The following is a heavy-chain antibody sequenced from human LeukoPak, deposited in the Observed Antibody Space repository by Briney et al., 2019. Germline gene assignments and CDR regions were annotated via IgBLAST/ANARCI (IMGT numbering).Heavy chain of an antibody. CDR2: IYSSVIT. Sequence: SELLSPTWTVSADFISIYYSSWIRQPAGKGLEWIGLIYSSVITNSNPSLRSRVTMPVDTSKNQLSLKLSSVTAADTAVYYCAGTSCSGGSCYLSTKFDYWGQGTLVTVSS. CDR1: ADFISIYY. CDR3: AGTSCSGGSCYLSTKFDY. V-gene: IGHV4-4*07. D-gene: IGHD2-15*01. J-gene: IGHJ4*02.